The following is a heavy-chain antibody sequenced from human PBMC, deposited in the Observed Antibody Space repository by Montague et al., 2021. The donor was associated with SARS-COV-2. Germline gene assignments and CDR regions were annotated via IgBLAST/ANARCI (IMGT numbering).Heavy chain of an antibody. J-gene: IGHJ1*01. CDR1: GFTFGSYS. D-gene: IGHD4-17*01. Sequence: SLRLSCAASGFTFGSYSMNWVRQAPGKGLVWVSYISRSSRTIYYADSVKGRITISRDNAKNSLYLQMNSLRAEDTAVYYCADYGDTEPFQHRGQGTLVTVSS. CDR3: ADYGDTEPFQH. CDR2: ISRSSRTI. V-gene: IGHV3-48*04.